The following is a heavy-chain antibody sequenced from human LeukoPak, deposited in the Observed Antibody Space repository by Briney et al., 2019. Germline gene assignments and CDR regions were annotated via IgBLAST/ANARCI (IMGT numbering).Heavy chain of an antibody. CDR3: ARGLNWFDT. CDR2: IKQDGSEK. CDR1: GFTFSSYW. J-gene: IGHJ5*02. V-gene: IGHV3-7*01. Sequence: PGESLRLSCAASGFTFSSYWMSWVRQSPGKGLEWVANIKQDGSEKNYVDSVKGRFTISRDHAKNSLYLQMNSLRDEDTAVYYGARGLNWFDTWGQGILVIVSS.